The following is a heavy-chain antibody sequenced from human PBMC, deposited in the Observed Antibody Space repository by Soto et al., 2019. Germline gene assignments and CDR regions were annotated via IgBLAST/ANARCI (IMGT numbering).Heavy chain of an antibody. CDR1: GYTFTSYG. CDR2: ISAYNGNT. J-gene: IGHJ6*02. D-gene: IGHD3-3*01. V-gene: IGHV1-18*04. CDR3: ARAQQWLRFWEWSLPDGGMDV. Sequence: ASVKVSCKASGYTFTSYGISWVRQAPGQGLEWMGWISAYNGNTNYAQKLQGRVTMTTDTSTSTAYMELRSLRSDDTAVYYCARAQQWLRFWEWSLPDGGMDVWGQGATVTVSS.